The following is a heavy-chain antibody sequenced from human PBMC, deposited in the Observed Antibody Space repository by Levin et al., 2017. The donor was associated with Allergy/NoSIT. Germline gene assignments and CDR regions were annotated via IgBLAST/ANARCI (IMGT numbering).Heavy chain of an antibody. V-gene: IGHV3-15*01. CDR1: GFTFSNAW. CDR2: IRSKTDGGTT. Sequence: GESLKISCAANGFTFSNAWMNWVRQVPGKGLEWVGRIRSKTDGGTTEYAAPVKGRFTISRDDSTNTLYLQMNSLKNEDTAVYYCTSGGYWCQGTLVTVSS. J-gene: IGHJ1*01. CDR3: TSGGY.